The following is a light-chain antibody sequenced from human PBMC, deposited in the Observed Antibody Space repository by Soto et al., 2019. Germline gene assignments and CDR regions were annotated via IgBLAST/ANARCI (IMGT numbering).Light chain of an antibody. J-gene: IGKJ4*01. Sequence: EIVLTQSPDTLSLSPGGRATLSCRASQSVGSSLAWYQQKPGQAPRLLIYDASNRPTGIPDRFSGSGSGTDFTLTISSLEPEDFAVYFCQQRSRSLTFGGGTRVEIK. CDR2: DAS. CDR3: QQRSRSLT. V-gene: IGKV3-11*01. CDR1: QSVGSS.